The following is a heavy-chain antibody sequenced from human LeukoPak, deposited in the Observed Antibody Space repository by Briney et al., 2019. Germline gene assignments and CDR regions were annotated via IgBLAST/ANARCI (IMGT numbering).Heavy chain of an antibody. CDR3: ARDTSEGDYAWWFDP. V-gene: IGHV1-46*01. CDR1: GFTFTSYY. CDR2: INPSGGST. J-gene: IGHJ5*02. Sequence: GASVKVSCKASGFTFTSYYIHWVRQAPGQGLEWMGIINPSGGSTNYAQKFQGRVTMTRDMSTSTVYMELSSLRSDDTAVYFCARDTSEGDYAWWFDPWGQGTLVTVAS. D-gene: IGHD3-16*01.